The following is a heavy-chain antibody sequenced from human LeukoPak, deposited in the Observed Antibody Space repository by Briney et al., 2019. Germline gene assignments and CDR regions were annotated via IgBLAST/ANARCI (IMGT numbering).Heavy chain of an antibody. J-gene: IGHJ6*03. V-gene: IGHV3-73*01. Sequence: GGSLRLSCAASGFKFSGSSMHWVRQASGKGLEWVGRIRSKANSYATAYAASVKGRFTISRDDSDNTAYLQMNSLTTEDTAVYYCARVHGAVYYYYMDVWGQGTLVAVSS. CDR3: ARVHGAVYYYYMDV. CDR1: GFKFSGSS. CDR2: IRSKANSYAT. D-gene: IGHD3-10*01.